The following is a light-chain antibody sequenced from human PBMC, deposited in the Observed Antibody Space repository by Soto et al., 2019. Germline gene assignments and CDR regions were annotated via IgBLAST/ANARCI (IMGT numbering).Light chain of an antibody. Sequence: QSALTQSPSASGSPGQSVTISCTGTSSDVGGYNYVSWYQQRPGRAPELIIYDVSKRTSGVPDRFSGSKSGNTASLTVSGLQAEDEGDYYCISHAGSTAVFGGGTKLTVL. V-gene: IGLV2-8*01. J-gene: IGLJ2*01. CDR2: DVS. CDR1: SSDVGGYNY. CDR3: ISHAGSTAV.